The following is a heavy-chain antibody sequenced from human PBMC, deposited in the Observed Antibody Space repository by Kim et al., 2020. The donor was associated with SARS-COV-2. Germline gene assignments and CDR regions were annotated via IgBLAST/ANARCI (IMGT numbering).Heavy chain of an antibody. J-gene: IGHJ3*02. CDR3: ARRGVITGDDAFDI. CDR1: GYSFTSYW. V-gene: IGHV5-10-1*01. CDR2: IDPSDSYT. Sequence: GESLKISCKCSGYSFTSYWISWVRQMPGKGLEWMGRIDPSDSYTNYSPSFQGHVTISADKSIRTAYLQWSSLKASDTAMYYCARRGVITGDDAFDIWGQGTMVTVSS. D-gene: IGHD3-10*01.